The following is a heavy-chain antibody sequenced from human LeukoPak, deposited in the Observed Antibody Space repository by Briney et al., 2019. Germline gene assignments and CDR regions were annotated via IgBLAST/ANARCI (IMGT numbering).Heavy chain of an antibody. Sequence: PGGSLRLSCAASGFTFSRTAMSWVRQAPGKGLQWVATIGGSGAGTYYAASLKGRFNISRDNSKNTLYLQMNSLRTEDTATYYCAKDANYLRSGSFFIPFDYWGQGTLVT. J-gene: IGHJ4*02. D-gene: IGHD4/OR15-4a*01. CDR2: IGGSGAGT. CDR3: AKDANYLRSGSFFIPFDY. CDR1: GFTFSRTA. V-gene: IGHV3-23*01.